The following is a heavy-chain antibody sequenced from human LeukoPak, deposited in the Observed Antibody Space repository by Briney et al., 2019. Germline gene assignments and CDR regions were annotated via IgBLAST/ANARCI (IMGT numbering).Heavy chain of an antibody. D-gene: IGHD3-22*01. CDR3: ARRDDSRGYHKIFDY. CDR2: ISSSSSYI. V-gene: IGHV3-21*01. J-gene: IGHJ4*02. CDR1: GFTFSSYS. Sequence: GGSLRLSCAASGFTFSSYSMNWVRQAPGKGLEWVSSISSSSSYIYYADSVKGRFTISRDNAKNSLYLQMNSLRAEDTAVYYCARRDDSRGYHKIFDYWGPGTLVTVSS.